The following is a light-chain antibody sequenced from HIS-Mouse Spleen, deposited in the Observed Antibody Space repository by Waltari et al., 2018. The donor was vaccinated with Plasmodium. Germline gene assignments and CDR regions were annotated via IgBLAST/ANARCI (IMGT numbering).Light chain of an antibody. CDR3: QQYNNWPPYT. CDR2: GAS. V-gene: IGKV3-15*01. J-gene: IGKJ2*01. Sequence: EIVMTQSPATLSVSPGERATPPCRASQSVSSNLAWYQQKPGQAPRLLSYGASTRATGIPARFSGSGSGTEFTLTISSMQSEDFAVYYCQQYNNWPPYTFGQGTKLEIK. CDR1: QSVSSN.